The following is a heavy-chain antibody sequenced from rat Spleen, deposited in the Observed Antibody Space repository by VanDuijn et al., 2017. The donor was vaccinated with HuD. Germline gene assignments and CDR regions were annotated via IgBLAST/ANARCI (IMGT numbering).Heavy chain of an antibody. CDR1: GYSLNTSG. CDR3: TTVGY. CDR2: IWGAGNT. J-gene: IGHJ2*01. V-gene: IGHV2-1*01. Sequence: QVQLKESGPGLVQPSQTLSLTCTVSGYSLNTSGVNWVRQPPGKGLEWMGGIWGAGNTDYKSALKSRLSISRDTSKSQVFLKMNSLQTEDTAIYFCTTVGYWGQGVMVTVSS. D-gene: IGHD1-1*01.